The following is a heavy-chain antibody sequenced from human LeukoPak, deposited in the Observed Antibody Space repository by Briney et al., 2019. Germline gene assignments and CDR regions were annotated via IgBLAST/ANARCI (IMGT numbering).Heavy chain of an antibody. Sequence: GGSLRLSCTASGFTFSSYAMSWVRQAPGKGLEWVSAISGSGGSTYYADSVKGRFTISRDNSKNTLYLQMNSLRAEDTAVYYCAKVEGWYDSSGYYFDYWGQGTLVTVSS. D-gene: IGHD3-22*01. V-gene: IGHV3-23*01. CDR1: GFTFSSYA. CDR3: AKVEGWYDSSGYYFDY. J-gene: IGHJ4*02. CDR2: ISGSGGST.